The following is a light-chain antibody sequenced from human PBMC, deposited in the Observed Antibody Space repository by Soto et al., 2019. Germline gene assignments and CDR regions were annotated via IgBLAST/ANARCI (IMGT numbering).Light chain of an antibody. V-gene: IGKV3-11*01. Sequence: EIVLTQSPATLSFSPGERATLSCRASQSVSSYLAWYQQKPGQAPRLLIYDASNRATGIPARFSGSASGTDFPRTISSLEPEDLAVYYCQQRSNWPPTFGQGTKVEIK. J-gene: IGKJ1*01. CDR1: QSVSSY. CDR2: DAS. CDR3: QQRSNWPPT.